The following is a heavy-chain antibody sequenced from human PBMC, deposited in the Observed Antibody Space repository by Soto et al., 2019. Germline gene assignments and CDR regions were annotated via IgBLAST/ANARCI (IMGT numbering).Heavy chain of an antibody. Sequence: SGPTLVNPTQTLTLTCTFSGFSLSTSGMCVSWIRQPPGKALEWLALIDWDDDKYYSTSLKTRLTISKDTSKNQVVLTMTNMDPVDTATYYCARMVVRSGSYYGMDVWGQGTTVTVSS. CDR3: ARMVVRSGSYYGMDV. D-gene: IGHD3-22*01. CDR2: IDWDDDK. CDR1: GFSLSTSGMC. J-gene: IGHJ6*02. V-gene: IGHV2-70*01.